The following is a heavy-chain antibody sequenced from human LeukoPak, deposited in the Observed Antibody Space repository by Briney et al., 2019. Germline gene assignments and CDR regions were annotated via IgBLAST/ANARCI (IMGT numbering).Heavy chain of an antibody. CDR2: ITSRSTT. V-gene: IGHV3-23*01. D-gene: IGHD7-27*01. CDR1: GFTFSSYG. Sequence: PGGSLRLSCAASGFTFSSYGMNWVRQAPGKGLEWVSGITSRSTTCYADSVKGRFTISRDDSKKTLSLQMNSLRVEDTALYYCAQDIAWGAFEHWGQGTLVTVSS. J-gene: IGHJ4*02. CDR3: AQDIAWGAFEH.